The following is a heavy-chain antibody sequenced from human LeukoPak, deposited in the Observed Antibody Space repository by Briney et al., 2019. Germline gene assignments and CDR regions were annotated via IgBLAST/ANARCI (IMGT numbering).Heavy chain of an antibody. CDR2: IYYSGST. V-gene: IGHV4-59*01. Sequence: PSETLSLTCTVSGGSISSYYWSWIRQPPGKGLEWIGYIYYSGSTNYNPSLKSRVTTSVDTSKNQFSLKLSSVTAADTAVYYCARSYYDSSGRFDPWGQGTLVTVSS. J-gene: IGHJ5*02. CDR1: GGSISSYY. CDR3: ARSYYDSSGRFDP. D-gene: IGHD3-22*01.